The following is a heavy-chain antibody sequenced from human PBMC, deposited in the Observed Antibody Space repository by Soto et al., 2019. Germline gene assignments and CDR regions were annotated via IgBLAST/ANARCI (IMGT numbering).Heavy chain of an antibody. CDR2: ISWNSGSI. D-gene: IGHD6-19*01. CDR3: AKGSIREWLVPPFDY. CDR1: GFTFDDYA. J-gene: IGHJ4*02. Sequence: SLRLSCAASGFTFDDYAMHWVRQAPGKGLEWVSGISWNSGSIGYADSVKGRFTISRDNAKNSLYLQMNSLRAEDTALYYCAKGSIREWLVPPFDYWGQGTLVTVSS. V-gene: IGHV3-9*01.